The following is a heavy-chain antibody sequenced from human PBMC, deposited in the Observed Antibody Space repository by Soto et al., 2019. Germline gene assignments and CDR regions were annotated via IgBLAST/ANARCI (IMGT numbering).Heavy chain of an antibody. J-gene: IGHJ5*02. CDR2: IHSDVTT. CDR3: ARELSGSWYNWFDP. V-gene: IGHV3-53*01. Sequence: PGGSLRLSCAASGFSVSSNSMNWVRQAPGKGLEWVSVIHSDVTTYFADSVKGRFIISRDNSKNMLYLQMNSLGAEDTAIYYCARELSGSWYNWFDPWGQGTLVTVSS. CDR1: GFSVSSNS. D-gene: IGHD6-13*01.